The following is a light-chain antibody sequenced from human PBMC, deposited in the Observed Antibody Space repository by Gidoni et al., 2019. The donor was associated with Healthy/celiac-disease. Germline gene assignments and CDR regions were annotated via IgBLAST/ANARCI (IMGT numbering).Light chain of an antibody. CDR1: SSDVGSYNL. J-gene: IGLJ2*01. V-gene: IGLV2-23*02. CDR2: EVS. Sequence: QSALTHPASVSGSPGQSITISCTGTSSDVGSYNLVSWYQQHPGKAPKLMIYEVSKRPSGVSNRFSGSKSGNTASLTISGLQAEDEADYYCCSYAGSINVLFGGGTKLTVL. CDR3: CSYAGSINVL.